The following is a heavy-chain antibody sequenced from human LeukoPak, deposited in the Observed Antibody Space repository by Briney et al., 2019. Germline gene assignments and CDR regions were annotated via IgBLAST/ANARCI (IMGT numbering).Heavy chain of an antibody. CDR3: AKAGSTPYDYYYYGMDV. J-gene: IGHJ6*02. Sequence: PGRSLRLSCAASGFTFSSYAMSWVRQAPGKGLEWVSAISGSGGSTYYADSVKGRFTISRDNSKNTLYLQMNSLRAEDTAVYYCAKAGSTPYDYYYYGMDVWGQGTTVTVSS. CDR2: ISGSGGST. V-gene: IGHV3-23*01. D-gene: IGHD5/OR15-5a*01. CDR1: GFTFSSYA.